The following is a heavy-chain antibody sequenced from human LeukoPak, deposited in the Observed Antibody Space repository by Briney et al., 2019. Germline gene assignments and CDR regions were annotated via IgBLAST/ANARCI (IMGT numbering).Heavy chain of an antibody. CDR2: ISYSRTT. V-gene: IGHV4-39*01. J-gene: IGHJ4*02. Sequence: SETLSLTCTVSSASITSSPYFWGWIRQSPGKGLEWFGSISYSRTTYYNPSLKSRVTISVDTFNNQFSLKLNSVTAADTAVFYCAANSADYNTLGSSYKVWGQGTLVTVSS. CDR3: AANSADYNTLGSSYKV. CDR1: SASITSSPYF. D-gene: IGHD3-10*01.